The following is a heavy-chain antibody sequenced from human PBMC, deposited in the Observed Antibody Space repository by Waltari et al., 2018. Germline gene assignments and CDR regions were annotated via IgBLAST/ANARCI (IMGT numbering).Heavy chain of an antibody. J-gene: IGHJ3*02. Sequence: QLQLQESGPGLVKPSETLSLTCTVSGGSISSSSYYWGWIRQPPGKGLEWIGSIYYSGSTYYTPSLKSRVTISVDTSKNQFSLKLSSVTAADTAVYYCARTVDYYDSSGYMPDAFDIWGQGTMVTVSS. CDR2: IYYSGST. V-gene: IGHV4-39*07. CDR1: GGSISSSSYY. CDR3: ARTVDYYDSSGYMPDAFDI. D-gene: IGHD3-22*01.